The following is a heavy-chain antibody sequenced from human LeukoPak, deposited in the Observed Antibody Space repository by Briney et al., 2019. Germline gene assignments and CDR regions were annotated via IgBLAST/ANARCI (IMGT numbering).Heavy chain of an antibody. Sequence: GGSLRLSCAASGFTLSTYNMKWVRQAPRKGLEWVSSISTSSSYIYYADSVKGRFTISRDNARNSLYLQMNSLRAEDTAVYYCARDRHWNSGSDYWGQGTLVTVSS. CDR2: ISTSSSYI. CDR3: ARDRHWNSGSDY. CDR1: GFTLSTYN. D-gene: IGHD1-7*01. J-gene: IGHJ4*02. V-gene: IGHV3-21*01.